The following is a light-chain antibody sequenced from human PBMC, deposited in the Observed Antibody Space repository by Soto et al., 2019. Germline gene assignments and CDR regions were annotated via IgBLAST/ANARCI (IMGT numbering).Light chain of an antibody. CDR2: TAS. V-gene: IGKV1-8*01. Sequence: AIRMTQSPSSFSASTGDRVTITCRASQGISSHLALYQVKPGKAPRLLIYTASYLESGVPSRFSGSGSGTDFTLTISSLQSEDFAVSYCQQYFSYPLAFGGGTKVEIK. CDR1: QGISSH. CDR3: QQYFSYPLA. J-gene: IGKJ4*01.